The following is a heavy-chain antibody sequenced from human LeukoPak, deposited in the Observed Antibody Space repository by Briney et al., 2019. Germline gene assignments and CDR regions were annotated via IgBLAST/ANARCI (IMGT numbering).Heavy chain of an antibody. D-gene: IGHD6-13*01. CDR3: ARRVNNSWYDY. CDR1: GGSISSHY. J-gene: IGHJ4*02. CDR2: IYTSGST. Sequence: SETLSLTCTVSGGSISSHYWSWIRQPPGKGLEWIGRIYTSGSTNYNPSLKSRVTISVDTSKNQVSLKLSSVTAADTAVYYCARRVNNSWYDYWGQGTLVTVSS. V-gene: IGHV4-4*08.